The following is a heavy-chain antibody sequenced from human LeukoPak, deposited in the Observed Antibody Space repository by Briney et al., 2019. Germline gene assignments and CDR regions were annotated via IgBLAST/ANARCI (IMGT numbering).Heavy chain of an antibody. CDR3: AREDRAGYWGSWGSCKTCNWFDP. V-gene: IGHV4-61*02. Sequence: PSETLSLTCTVSGGSISSGSYYWSWIRQPAGKGLEWIGRIYTSGSTNYNPSLKSRVTISVDTSKNQFSLKLSSVTAADTAVYYCAREDRAGYWGSWGSCKTCNWFDPWGQGTLVTVSS. CDR2: IYTSGST. D-gene: IGHD3-16*01. CDR1: GGSISSGSYY. J-gene: IGHJ5*02.